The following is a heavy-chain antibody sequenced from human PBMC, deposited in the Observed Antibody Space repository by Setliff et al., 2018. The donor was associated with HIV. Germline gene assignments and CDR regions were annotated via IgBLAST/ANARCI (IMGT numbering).Heavy chain of an antibody. Sequence: GSLRLSCAASGFTFSLHWMSWVRQAPGKGLEWVSNIKQDGSEKSYVGSVKGRFTISRDNAKNSLYLQMNSLRAEDTAVYYCARDRLYYYDSSDNYFDYWGQGTLVTVSS. CDR2: IKQDGSEK. D-gene: IGHD3-22*01. CDR3: ARDRLYYYDSSDNYFDY. J-gene: IGHJ4*02. CDR1: GFTFSLHW. V-gene: IGHV3-7*01.